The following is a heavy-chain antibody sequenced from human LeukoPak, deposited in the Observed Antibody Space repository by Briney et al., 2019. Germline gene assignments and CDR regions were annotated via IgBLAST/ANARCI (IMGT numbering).Heavy chain of an antibody. CDR1: GYTFTSYD. Sequence: ASVKVSCKTSGYTFTSYDINWVRQATGQGLEWMGWMNPNSGNTGYARKFQGRVTITRDTSISTAYMELTSLRSDDTAVYYCAREAIVQVAALTNWFDPWGQGTLVTVSS. CDR2: MNPNSGNT. CDR3: AREAIVQVAALTNWFDP. J-gene: IGHJ5*02. V-gene: IGHV1-8*03. D-gene: IGHD2-15*01.